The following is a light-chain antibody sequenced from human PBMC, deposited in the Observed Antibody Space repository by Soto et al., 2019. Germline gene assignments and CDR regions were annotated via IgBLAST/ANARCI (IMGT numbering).Light chain of an antibody. CDR2: EVN. V-gene: IGLV2-8*01. CDR1: ISDVVSYDY. CDR3: SSYAVSNNFPYV. Sequence: QSVRTQPPSASAPPGQSFAISCTGTISDVVSYDYVSWYQHHPGKAPKLMIYEVNKRPSGVPDRFSGSKSGNTASLTVSGLQAEDEADYYCSSYAVSNNFPYVFGTGTKVTVL. J-gene: IGLJ1*01.